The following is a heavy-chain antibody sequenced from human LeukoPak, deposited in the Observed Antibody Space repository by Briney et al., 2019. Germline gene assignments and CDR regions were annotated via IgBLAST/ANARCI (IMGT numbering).Heavy chain of an antibody. D-gene: IGHD7-27*01. J-gene: IGHJ4*02. CDR3: ARDHNSENWGSLGG. Sequence: GASVKVSCKASGYTFTSYDINWVRQATGQGLEWMGWMNPNSGNTGYAQKFQGRVTMTRNTSISTAYMELSSLRSEDTAVYYCARDHNSENWGSLGGWGQGTLVTVSS. CDR2: MNPNSGNT. V-gene: IGHV1-8*01. CDR1: GYTFTSYD.